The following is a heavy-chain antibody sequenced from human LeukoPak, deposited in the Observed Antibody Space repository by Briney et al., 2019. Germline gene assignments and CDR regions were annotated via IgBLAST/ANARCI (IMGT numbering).Heavy chain of an antibody. CDR3: ARLVTGTIDY. V-gene: IGHV4-61*02. Sequence: PSQTLSLTCTVSGGSISSGSYYWSWIRQPAGKGLEWIGRIYTSGSTNYIPSLKSRVTISVDTSKNEFSLKLSSVTAADTAVYYCARLVTGTIDYWGQGTLVTVSS. J-gene: IGHJ4*02. CDR2: IYTSGST. CDR1: GGSISSGSYY. D-gene: IGHD1-14*01.